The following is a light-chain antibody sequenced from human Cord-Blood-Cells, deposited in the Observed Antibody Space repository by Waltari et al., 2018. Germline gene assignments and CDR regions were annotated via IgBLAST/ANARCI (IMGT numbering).Light chain of an antibody. CDR3: QSYDSSLSGVV. CDR1: SSHIRAGSY. Sequence: QSVLTPPPSAAGAPGQSVTIPRTASSSHIRAGSYLLWYQQLPGTAPKLLIYGNSNRPSGVPDRFSGSKSGTSASLAITGLQAEDEADYYCQSYDSSLSGVVFGGGTKLTVL. V-gene: IGLV1-40*01. CDR2: GNS. J-gene: IGLJ2*01.